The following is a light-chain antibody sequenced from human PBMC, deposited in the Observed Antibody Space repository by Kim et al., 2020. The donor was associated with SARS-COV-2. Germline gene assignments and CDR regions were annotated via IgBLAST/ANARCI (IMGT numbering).Light chain of an antibody. CDR3: QKSYSTPFS. V-gene: IGKV1-39*01. CDR2: AAS. Sequence: DIQMTQSPSSLSASVGDRVTITCRATQSIRDYLNWYQQELGKAPKLLIYAASSLQSGVPSRFSGGGSGTYFTLTISGLHPEDFGNYYCQKSYSTPFSFGGGTKVDIK. CDR1: QSIRDY. J-gene: IGKJ4*01.